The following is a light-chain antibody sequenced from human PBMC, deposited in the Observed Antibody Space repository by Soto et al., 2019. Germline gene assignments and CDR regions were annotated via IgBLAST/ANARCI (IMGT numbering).Light chain of an antibody. CDR1: SRDIGAYNL. J-gene: IGLJ1*01. V-gene: IGLV2-14*01. CDR2: EVR. Sequence: QSALTQPASLSGSPGQSITISCSGTSRDIGAYNLVSWYQQLPGKAPKLLIYEVRSRPSGISYRFSGSKSGNTASLTISGLLAEDEADYSCSSYTNTSNLVFGTGTKVTVL. CDR3: SSYTNTSNLV.